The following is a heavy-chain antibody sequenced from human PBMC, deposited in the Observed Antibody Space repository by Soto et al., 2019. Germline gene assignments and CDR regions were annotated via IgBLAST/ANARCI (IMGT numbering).Heavy chain of an antibody. CDR3: AITRRPMMTNDPFDI. CDR2: IYPADSDT. V-gene: IGHV5-51*01. CDR1: GYNFTTNW. J-gene: IGHJ3*02. D-gene: IGHD3-16*01. Sequence: EVQLVQSGAEIKKPGESLEISCKGSGYNFTTNWIGWVRQMPGKGLEWMGIIYPADSDTRYSPSFRGQVTISADKSITTAYLQWSSLKASDTAMYYCAITRRPMMTNDPFDIWGLGTMVTVSS.